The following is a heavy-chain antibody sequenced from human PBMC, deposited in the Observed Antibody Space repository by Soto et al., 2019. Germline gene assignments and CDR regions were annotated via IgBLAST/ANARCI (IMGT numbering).Heavy chain of an antibody. Sequence: EVQVLDSGGGLVQSGGSLRLSCAASGFTFSNYPMSWVRQAPGKGLEWVSTITGGGTTYYADSVRGRLTLSRDNSKNTLYLQMNSLSVEDTAVYYFTKNTLNYHLDYWCQGTLVTVSS. D-gene: IGHD2-2*01. CDR2: ITGGGTT. V-gene: IGHV3-23*01. CDR3: TKNTLNYHLDY. CDR1: GFTFSNYP. J-gene: IGHJ4*02.